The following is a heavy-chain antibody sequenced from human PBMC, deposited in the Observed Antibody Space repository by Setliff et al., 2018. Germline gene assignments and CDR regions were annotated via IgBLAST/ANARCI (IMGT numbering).Heavy chain of an antibody. CDR1: GFTFSSYW. CDR3: VRDPDYFETSGYYPLDF. D-gene: IGHD3-22*01. J-gene: IGHJ4*02. V-gene: IGHV3-74*03. CDR2: IKTDGSAT. Sequence: PGESLTISCEASGFTFSSYWMHWVRQAPGQGLVWVSRIKTDGSATTYADSVQGRFTVSRDNAKNTLYLQMNSLRVEDTAVYYCVRDPDYFETSGYYPLDFWGQGTPGTV.